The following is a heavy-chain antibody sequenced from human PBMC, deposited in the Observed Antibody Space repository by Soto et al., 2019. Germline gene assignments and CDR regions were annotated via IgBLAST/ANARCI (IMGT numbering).Heavy chain of an antibody. Sequence: EVQLLESGGGLVQPGGSLNLSCPPFGLTFRSFAMGWVGQAPGRGLEWVSAISGSGGSTYYADSVKGRFTISRDNSKNTLYLQMNSLRAEDTAVYYCAKDGIAVAGRDYWGQGTLVTVSS. V-gene: IGHV3-23*01. CDR1: GLTFRSFA. D-gene: IGHD6-19*01. CDR2: ISGSGGST. J-gene: IGHJ4*02. CDR3: AKDGIAVAGRDY.